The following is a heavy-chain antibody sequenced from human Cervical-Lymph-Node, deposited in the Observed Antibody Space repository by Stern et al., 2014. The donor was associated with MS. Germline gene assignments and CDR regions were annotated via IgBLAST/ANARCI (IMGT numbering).Heavy chain of an antibody. CDR3: ATVGTSDY. Sequence: QVQLVQSGAEVKKPGASVKVSCKASGYSFTGYDMHWVRQAPGQGLEWMGQINPNSGGTNYEQKFEGRVTMTRDTSINTAYMELSRLRSDDTAVYYCATVGTSDYWGQGTLVTVSS. J-gene: IGHJ4*02. CDR2: INPNSGGT. CDR1: GYSFTGYD. V-gene: IGHV1-2*06.